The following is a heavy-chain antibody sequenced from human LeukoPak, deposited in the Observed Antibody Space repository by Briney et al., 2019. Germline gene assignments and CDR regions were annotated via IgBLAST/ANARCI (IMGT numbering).Heavy chain of an antibody. J-gene: IGHJ4*02. V-gene: IGHV3-7*03. Sequence: GGSLRLSCAASGFTFSSYWMSWVRQAPGKGLEWVANIKQDGSEKYYVDSVKGRFTISRDNAKNSLYLQMNSLRAEDTALYYCAKDKGYSSGWFDYWGQGTLVTVSS. CDR3: AKDKGYSSGWFDY. CDR1: GFTFSSYW. D-gene: IGHD6-19*01. CDR2: IKQDGSEK.